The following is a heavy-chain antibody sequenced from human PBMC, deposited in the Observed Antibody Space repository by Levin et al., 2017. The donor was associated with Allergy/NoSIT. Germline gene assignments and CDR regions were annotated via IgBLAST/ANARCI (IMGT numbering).Heavy chain of an antibody. J-gene: IGHJ2*01. CDR2: ISSSSTTI. Sequence: GGSLRLSCAASGFTFSSYSMNWVRQAPGKGLEWVSYISSSSTTIYYADSVKGRFTISRDNAKNSLYLQMNSLRAEDTAVYYCARLSASEYYYDSSGYYYVDWYFDLWGRGTLVTVSS. V-gene: IGHV3-48*04. D-gene: IGHD3-22*01. CDR1: GFTFSSYS. CDR3: ARLSASEYYYDSSGYYYVDWYFDL.